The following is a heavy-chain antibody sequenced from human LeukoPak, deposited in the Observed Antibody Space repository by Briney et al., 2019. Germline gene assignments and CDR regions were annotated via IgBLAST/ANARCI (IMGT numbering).Heavy chain of an antibody. CDR1: GFTFSSYG. CDR2: IWYGGSNK. J-gene: IGHJ4*02. CDR3: AKATNSGYDMSVDY. Sequence: GRSLRLSCAASGFTFSSYGMHWVRQAPGKGLEWVAVIWYGGSNKYYADSVKGRFTISRDNSKNTLYLQMNSLRVEDTAVYYCAKATNSGYDMSVDYWGQGTLVTVSS. V-gene: IGHV3-30*18. D-gene: IGHD5-12*01.